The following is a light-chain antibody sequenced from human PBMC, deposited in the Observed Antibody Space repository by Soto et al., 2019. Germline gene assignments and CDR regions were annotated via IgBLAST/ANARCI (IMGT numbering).Light chain of an antibody. CDR3: QSYDSTLSARYV. Sequence: QAVLWHPPSGSGAPGQMVTISCTGSSSNIGADYDVHWYQQRPGTAPTLLIFGNNNRPSGVPDRFSGSKSGTSASLAITGLQAEDEGDYYRQSYDSTLSARYVFGTGTKVTVL. J-gene: IGLJ1*01. V-gene: IGLV1-40*01. CDR2: GNN. CDR1: SSNIGADYD.